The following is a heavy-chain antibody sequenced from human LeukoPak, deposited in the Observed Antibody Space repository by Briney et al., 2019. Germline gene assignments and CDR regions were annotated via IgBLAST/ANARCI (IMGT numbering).Heavy chain of an antibody. CDR2: ISYDGSNK. V-gene: IGHV3-30*03. CDR1: GFTFSSYG. CDR3: ARDQGHCGGDCYPDY. D-gene: IGHD2-21*02. J-gene: IGHJ4*02. Sequence: GGSLRLSCAASGFTFSSYGMHWVRQAPGKGLEWVAVISYDGSNKYYADSVKGRFTISRDNAKNSLYLQMNSLRAEDTAVYYCARDQGHCGGDCYPDYWGQGTLVTVSS.